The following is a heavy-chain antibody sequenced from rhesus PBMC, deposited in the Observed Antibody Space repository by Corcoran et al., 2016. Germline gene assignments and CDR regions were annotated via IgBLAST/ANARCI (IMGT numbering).Heavy chain of an antibody. CDR2: ISGSSGST. D-gene: IGHD6-25*01. CDR1: GGSFSGYY. J-gene: IGHJ4*01. CDR3: ARDSGSDLPLEDY. Sequence: QVQLQESGPGLVKPSETLSLPCAVSGGSFSGYYWGWIRPPPGKGLEWIGYISGSSGSTDYNPSLKSRVTSSTDTSKNQFSLKLSSVTAADTAVYYCARDSGSDLPLEDYWGQGVLVTVSS. V-gene: IGHV4-165*01.